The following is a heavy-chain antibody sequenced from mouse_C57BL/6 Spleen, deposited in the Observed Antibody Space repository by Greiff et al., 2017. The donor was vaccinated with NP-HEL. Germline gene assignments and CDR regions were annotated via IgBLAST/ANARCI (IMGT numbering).Heavy chain of an antibody. CDR1: GFTFSSYT. J-gene: IGHJ2*01. CDR2: ISGGGGNT. Sequence: EVNLVESGGGLVKPGGSLKLSCAASGFTFSSYTMSWVRQTPEKRLEWVATISGGGGNTYYPDSVKGRFTISRDNAKNTLYLQMSSLRSEDTALYYCARHGTTVAFDYWGQGTTLTVSS. CDR3: ARHGTTVAFDY. V-gene: IGHV5-9*01. D-gene: IGHD1-1*01.